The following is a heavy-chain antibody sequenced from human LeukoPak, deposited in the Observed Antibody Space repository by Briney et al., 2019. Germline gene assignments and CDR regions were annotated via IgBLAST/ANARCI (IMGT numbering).Heavy chain of an antibody. V-gene: IGHV3-74*01. CDR1: GFTFSSYW. D-gene: IGHD3-10*01. Sequence: GGSLRLSCAASGFTFSSYWMHWVRQAPGKGLVWVSRINSDGSSTSYADSVKGRFTISRDNAKNTLYLQMNRLRAEDTAVYYCARDHRGSGSRYYYYYMDVWGKGTTVTISS. J-gene: IGHJ6*03. CDR3: ARDHRGSGSRYYYYYMDV. CDR2: INSDGSST.